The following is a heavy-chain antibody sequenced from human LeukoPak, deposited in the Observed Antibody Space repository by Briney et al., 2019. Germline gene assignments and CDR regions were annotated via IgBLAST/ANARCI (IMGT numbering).Heavy chain of an antibody. Sequence: GGSLRLSCAASGFTFSSYWMSWVRQAPGKGLEWVANINQDGSEKYYVDSAKGRFTISRDNADNSLYLQMNRLRAENTAVYYCARGYCSTSVCYNEVIGHWGQGTLVTVSS. V-gene: IGHV3-7*04. D-gene: IGHD2-2*01. CDR1: GFTFSSYW. CDR2: INQDGSEK. CDR3: ARGYCSTSVCYNEVIGH. J-gene: IGHJ4*02.